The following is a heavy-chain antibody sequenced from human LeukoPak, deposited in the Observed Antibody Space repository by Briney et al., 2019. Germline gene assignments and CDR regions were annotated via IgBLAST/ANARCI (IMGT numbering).Heavy chain of an antibody. CDR3: ASRSRGSYTFDY. Sequence: ASVKVSCKASGYTSTSYGISWVRQAPGQGLEWMGWISAYNGNTNYAQKLQGRVTMTTDTSTSTAYMELRSLRSDDTAVYYCASRSRGSYTFDYWGQGTLVTVSS. D-gene: IGHD1-26*01. V-gene: IGHV1-18*01. J-gene: IGHJ4*02. CDR1: GYTSTSYG. CDR2: ISAYNGNT.